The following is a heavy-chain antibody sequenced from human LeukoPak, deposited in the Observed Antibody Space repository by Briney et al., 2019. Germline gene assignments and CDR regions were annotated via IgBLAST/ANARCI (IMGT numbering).Heavy chain of an antibody. J-gene: IGHJ4*02. D-gene: IGHD6-13*01. CDR1: GGSISSSDSY. CDR2: ICFSRTT. CDR3: ASIAAAYYYFDY. Sequence: SETLSLTCTVSGGSISSSDSYWAWVRQPPGKGLEWIGSICFSRTTYYNPSLKSRVTMSIDTSKNHFSLKVASVTAADTAVYYCASIAAAYYYFDYWGQGTLVAVSS. V-gene: IGHV4-39*02.